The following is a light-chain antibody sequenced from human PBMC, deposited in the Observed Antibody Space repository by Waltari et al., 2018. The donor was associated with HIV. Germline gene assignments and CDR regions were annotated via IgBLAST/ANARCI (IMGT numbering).Light chain of an antibody. CDR1: SPNTGDND. CDR2: RNS. J-gene: IGLJ3*02. V-gene: IGLV1-47*01. Sequence: QSALTQPPSTSGTPGQTVTIPRSGSSPNTGDNDVSWYQQLPGTAPKLLIYRNSQRPSGVRDRFSGSKSGTSASLAINDLRSEDEAEYHCAAWDDSLSGWVFGGGTNLTVL. CDR3: AAWDDSLSGWV.